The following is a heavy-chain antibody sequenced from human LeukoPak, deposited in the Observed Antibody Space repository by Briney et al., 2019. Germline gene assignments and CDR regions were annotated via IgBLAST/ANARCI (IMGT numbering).Heavy chain of an antibody. J-gene: IGHJ4*02. CDR2: ISGSGDNT. Sequence: GGSLRLSCATSGFTFSSYAMSWVRQAPGKGLEWVSGISGSGDNTYYADSVKGRFTISRDNSKNTLYVQVNSLGTEGTAAYYCAKGSYYDSSGSFYFDYWGQGTLVTVSS. D-gene: IGHD3-22*01. CDR1: GFTFSSYA. V-gene: IGHV3-23*01. CDR3: AKGSYYDSSGSFYFDY.